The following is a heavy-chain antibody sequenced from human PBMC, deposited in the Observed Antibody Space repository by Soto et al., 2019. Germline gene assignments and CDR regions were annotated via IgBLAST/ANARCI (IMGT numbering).Heavy chain of an antibody. D-gene: IGHD2-2*01. CDR2: IKKDESKK. CDR1: GFNFGNYW. CDR3: ARDVSPGTSGLYFDAFDL. Sequence: EVQLVESGGGLVQPGGSLRLSCVVTGFNFGNYWMTWVRQAPGKGLEWVANIKKDESKKSYLDSVRGRFTVSRDNAKNSLYLQMNSLTAADTALYYCARDVSPGTSGLYFDAFDLWCQGTMVTVSS. V-gene: IGHV3-7*05. J-gene: IGHJ3*01.